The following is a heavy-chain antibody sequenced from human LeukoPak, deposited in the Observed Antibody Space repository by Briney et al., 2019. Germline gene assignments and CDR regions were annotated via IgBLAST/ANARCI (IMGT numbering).Heavy chain of an antibody. J-gene: IGHJ4*02. CDR2: ISSSSGYI. CDR3: ARGKVGYSYFDY. V-gene: IGHV3-21*01. Sequence: PGGSLRLSCAASGFTFSTYSMNWVRQAPWKGLEWVSSISSSSGYIHYADSVKGRFTISRDNAKNSLYLQMNSLRDTDTAVYYCARGKVGYSYFDYWGQGTLVTVSS. D-gene: IGHD5-18*01. CDR1: GFTFSTYS.